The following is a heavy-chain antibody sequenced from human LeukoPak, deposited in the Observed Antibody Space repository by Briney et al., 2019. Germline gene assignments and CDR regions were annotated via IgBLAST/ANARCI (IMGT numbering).Heavy chain of an antibody. CDR2: IYSGGST. CDR1: GFTVSSNY. Sequence: GGSLSLSCAASGFTVSSNYMSWVRQAPGQGLERVSVIYSGGSTYYADSVKGRFTISRDNSKNTLYLQMNSLRAEDTAVYYCARDKGSSGWYGSYHFDYWGQGTLVTVSS. CDR3: ARDKGSSGWYGSYHFDY. V-gene: IGHV3-53*01. D-gene: IGHD6-19*01. J-gene: IGHJ4*02.